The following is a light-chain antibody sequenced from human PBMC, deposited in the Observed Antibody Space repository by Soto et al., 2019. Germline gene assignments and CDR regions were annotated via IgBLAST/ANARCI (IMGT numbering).Light chain of an antibody. J-gene: IGKJ1*01. CDR1: QSVGLS. V-gene: IGKV3-11*01. CDR2: DAS. CDR3: QQRTSWPPWT. Sequence: EVVLTQSPATLSLSPGGRATLSCRASQSVGLSLAWYQQKPGQAPRLLNYDASERASGIPARFSGSGSGTDFTLTISSLEPEDFAVYYCQQRTSWPPWTFGQGTKVEIK.